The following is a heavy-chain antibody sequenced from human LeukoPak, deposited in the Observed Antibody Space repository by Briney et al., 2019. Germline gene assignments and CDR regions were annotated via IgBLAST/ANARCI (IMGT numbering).Heavy chain of an antibody. D-gene: IGHD6-6*01. CDR3: AKALQGSSSGDWYFDL. CDR1: GFTFSSYA. V-gene: IGHV3-23*01. Sequence: PGGSLRLSCAASGFTFSSYAMSWVRQAPGKGLEWVSAISGSGGSTYYADSVKGRFTISRDNSKNTLYLQMNSLRAGDTAVYYCAKALQGSSSGDWYFDLWGRGTLVTVSS. J-gene: IGHJ2*01. CDR2: ISGSGGST.